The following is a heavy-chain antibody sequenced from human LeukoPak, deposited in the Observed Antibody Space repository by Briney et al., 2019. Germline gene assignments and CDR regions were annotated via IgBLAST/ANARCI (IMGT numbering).Heavy chain of an antibody. J-gene: IGHJ4*02. CDR3: ARGYRGSPTCHELEY. CDR2: ISVYNGNT. CDR1: GYTFTSYG. D-gene: IGHD5-12*01. V-gene: IGHV1-18*01. Sequence: GASVKVSCKASGYTFTSYGITWVRQAPGQGLEWMGWISVYNGNTNYAQKLQDRVTMTTDTSTSTAYMELRSLRSDDTAVYYCARGYRGSPTCHELEYWGQGTLVTVSS.